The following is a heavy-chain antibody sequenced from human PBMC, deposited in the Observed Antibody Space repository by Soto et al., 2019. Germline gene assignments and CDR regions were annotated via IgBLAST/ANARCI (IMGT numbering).Heavy chain of an antibody. V-gene: IGHV3-23*01. CDR3: AKGPLGSGYDLYY. J-gene: IGHJ4*02. D-gene: IGHD5-12*01. CDR2: ISASGGST. Sequence: EVQLLDSGGGLVQPGGSLRLSCAASGFTFSNYVMNWVRQAPGKGLDWVSAISASGGSTYYADSVKGRFTISRDNSKNTLYLQMSSLRAEVTAVYYCAKGPLGSGYDLYYWGQGTLVTVSS. CDR1: GFTFSNYV.